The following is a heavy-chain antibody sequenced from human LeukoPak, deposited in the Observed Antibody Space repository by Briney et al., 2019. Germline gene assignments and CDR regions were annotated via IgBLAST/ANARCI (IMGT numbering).Heavy chain of an antibody. CDR1: GGSISSSSYY. D-gene: IGHD4-17*01. Sequence: SETLSLTCTVSGGSISSSSYYWGWIRQPPGTGLEWIGSIYYSGSTYYNPSLKSRVTISVDTSKNQFSLKLSSVTAADTAVYYCASDYGDSPGLMDVWGQGTTVTVSS. V-gene: IGHV4-39*01. J-gene: IGHJ6*02. CDR3: ASDYGDSPGLMDV. CDR2: IYYSGST.